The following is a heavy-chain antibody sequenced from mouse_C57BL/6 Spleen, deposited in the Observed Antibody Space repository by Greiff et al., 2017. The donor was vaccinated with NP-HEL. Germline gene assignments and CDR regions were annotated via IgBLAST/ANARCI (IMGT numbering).Heavy chain of an antibody. J-gene: IGHJ2*01. CDR1: GYTFTSYW. V-gene: IGHV1-64*01. Sequence: VQLQQPGAELVKPGASVKLSCKASGYTFTSYWMHWVKQRPGQGLEWIGMIHPKSGSTNYNEKFKSKATLTVDKSSSTAYMQLSSLTSEDSAVYYCARRGAYYSNLFDYWGQGTTLTVSS. D-gene: IGHD2-5*01. CDR2: IHPKSGST. CDR3: ARRGAYYSNLFDY.